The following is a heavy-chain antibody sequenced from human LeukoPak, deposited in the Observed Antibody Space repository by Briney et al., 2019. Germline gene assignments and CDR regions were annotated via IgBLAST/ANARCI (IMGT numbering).Heavy chain of an antibody. CDR1: GFTFSSYG. CDR2: ISYDGSNK. J-gene: IGHJ4*02. CDR3: ARGYSSSWYLDY. D-gene: IGHD6-13*01. Sequence: PGRSLRLSCAASGFTFSSYGMHWVRQAPGKGLEWVAVISYDGSNKYYADSVKGRFTISRDNSKNTLYLQMNSLRAEDTAVYYCARGYSSSWYLDYWGQGTLVTVSS. V-gene: IGHV3-30*03.